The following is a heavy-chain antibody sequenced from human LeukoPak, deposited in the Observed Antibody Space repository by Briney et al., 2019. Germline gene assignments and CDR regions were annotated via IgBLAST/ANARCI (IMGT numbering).Heavy chain of an antibody. CDR3: VKYLPFKDGFGDLRLYYYYYMDV. V-gene: IGHV3-23*01. J-gene: IGHJ6*03. D-gene: IGHD3-10*01. CDR2: IGGSGSPT. CDR1: GFTFSSYG. Sequence: GGSLRLSCAASGFTFSSYGMSWVRQAPGKGLEWVSTIGGSGSPTYYADFVKGRFTISRDNSYNTLYLQMNSLSAEDTAIYYCVKYLPFKDGFGDLRLYYYYYMDVWGKGTTVTVSS.